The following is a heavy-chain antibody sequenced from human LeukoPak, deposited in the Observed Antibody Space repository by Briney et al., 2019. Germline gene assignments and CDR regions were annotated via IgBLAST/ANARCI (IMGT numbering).Heavy chain of an antibody. D-gene: IGHD1-14*01. CDR1: GYTFTHYG. V-gene: IGHV1-18*01. J-gene: IGHJ5*02. Sequence: ASVKVSCKASGYTFTHYGISWVRQAPGQGLEWMGWISAYNGNTNYSRNLQGRLTMTTDTSTRTAYMQLRSLPSDDTAVYYCARDRGETTPRWFDPWGQGTLLTVSS. CDR2: ISAYNGNT. CDR3: ARDRGETTPRWFDP.